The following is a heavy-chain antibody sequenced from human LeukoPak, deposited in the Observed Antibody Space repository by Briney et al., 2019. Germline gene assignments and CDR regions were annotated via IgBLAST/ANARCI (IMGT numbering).Heavy chain of an antibody. CDR2: IYYGGDT. J-gene: IGHJ4*02. Sequence: SETLSLTFMVSGGSISNYHWSWIGPPPGKGLKWIGHIYYGGDTNYNRCRKSRVTISVETSKNQFSLKLNYVTAADTAVYYCARQDGYYFGSGSYMYYFDYWGQGTLVTVSA. CDR3: ARQDGYYFGSGSYMYYFDY. CDR1: GGSISNYH. D-gene: IGHD3-10*01. V-gene: IGHV4-59*01.